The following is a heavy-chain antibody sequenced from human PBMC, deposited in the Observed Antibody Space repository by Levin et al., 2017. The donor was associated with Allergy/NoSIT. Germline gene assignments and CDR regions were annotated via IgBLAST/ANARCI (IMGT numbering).Heavy chain of an antibody. D-gene: IGHD5-12*01. V-gene: IGHV4-39*01. J-gene: IGHJ3*02. CDR2: IYYSGNT. CDR1: GGSISGSIHY. CDR3: VRHDRGYSDAFDI. Sequence: SETLSLTCNVTGGSISGSIHYWGWIRQPPGKGLEWIGSIYYSGNTYYNPSLESRVTVSVDASKNQFSLKLNSVTAADTAVYSCVRHDRGYSDAFDIWGRGTLVTVSS.